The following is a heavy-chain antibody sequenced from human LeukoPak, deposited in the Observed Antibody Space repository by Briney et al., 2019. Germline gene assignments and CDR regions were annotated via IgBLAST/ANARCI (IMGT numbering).Heavy chain of an antibody. CDR1: GFTFSNYN. CDR2: ISGSGGST. D-gene: IGHD5-12*01. V-gene: IGHV3-23*01. CDR3: ATKLGSGYDYVY. Sequence: PGGSLRLSCAASGFTFSNYNMNWVRQAPGKGLEWVSAISGSGGSTFYAVSVRGRFTISRDNSKNTLYLQMNSLRAEGTAVYYCATKLGSGYDYVYWGQGTLVTVSS. J-gene: IGHJ4*02.